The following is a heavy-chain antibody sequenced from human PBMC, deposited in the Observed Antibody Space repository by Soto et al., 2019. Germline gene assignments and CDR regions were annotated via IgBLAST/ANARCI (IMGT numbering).Heavy chain of an antibody. J-gene: IGHJ6*01. D-gene: IGHD1-26*01. V-gene: IGHV3-53*01. CDR3: GGRVGDTNYGMDV. CDR2: IYGSGST. CDR1: EFIVSSNY. Sequence: GGSLRLSCSASEFIVSSNYMNWVRQAPGKGLECVSTIYGSGSTYYADSVKGRFTISRDNSTTTLYLEMHSLRAEDTAVYSCGGRVGDTNYGMDVWGKGSTFSVSS.